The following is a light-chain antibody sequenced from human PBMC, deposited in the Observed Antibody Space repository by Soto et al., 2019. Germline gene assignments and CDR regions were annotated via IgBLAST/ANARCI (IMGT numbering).Light chain of an antibody. CDR2: VSS. CDR1: QSVMSNY. Sequence: SGLTQSPCSVSLSPRDRATLSCRASQSVMSNYLVWYQQNPGQAPRLLIYVSSSRATGIPDRFSGSGSGTDFTLTISRLEPGDFAVYYCQQFGAALTWTFGQGTKVEI. J-gene: IGKJ1*01. V-gene: IGKV3-20*01. CDR3: QQFGAALTWT.